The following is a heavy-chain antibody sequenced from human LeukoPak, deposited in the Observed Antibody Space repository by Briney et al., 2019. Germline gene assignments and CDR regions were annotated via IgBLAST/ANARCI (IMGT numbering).Heavy chain of an antibody. CDR2: IYYSGST. D-gene: IGHD3-3*01. V-gene: IGHV4-39*07. CDR1: GGSISSSSYY. Sequence: SETLSLTCTVSGGSISSSSYYWGWIRQPPGKGLEWIGSIYYSGSTYYNPSLKSRVTISVDTSKNQFSLKLSSVTAADTAVYYCARCPPITIFGVEIPYFDYWGQGTLVTVSS. CDR3: ARCPPITIFGVEIPYFDY. J-gene: IGHJ4*02.